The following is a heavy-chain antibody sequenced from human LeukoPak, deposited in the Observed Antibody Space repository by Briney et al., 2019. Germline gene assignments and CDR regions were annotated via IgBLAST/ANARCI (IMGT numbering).Heavy chain of an antibody. CDR1: GFTVGRNG. CDR3: AKPNWLDP. Sequence: GTPRLSCAASGFTVGRNGMHWVRQGPGKGLVWVSCSEGDDSTTTYTDSVKGRFTVSRDTAKNTLYLQMNSLRVEDTAVYYCAKPNWLDPWGQGTLVTVSP. J-gene: IGHJ5*02. D-gene: IGHD1-14*01. CDR2: SEGDDSTT. V-gene: IGHV3-74*03.